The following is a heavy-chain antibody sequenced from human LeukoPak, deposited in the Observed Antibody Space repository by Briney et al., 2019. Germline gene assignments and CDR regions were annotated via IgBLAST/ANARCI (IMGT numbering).Heavy chain of an antibody. CDR2: IIPILGIA. J-gene: IGHJ4*02. D-gene: IGHD3-22*01. V-gene: IGHV1-69*04. Sequence: SVKVSCKASGGTFSSYAISWVRQAPGQGLEWMGRIIPILGIANYAQKFQGRVTITADKSTSTAYMELSSLRSEDTAVYYCARSIGYDSSGFPYYFDYWGQGTLVTVSP. CDR1: GGTFSSYA. CDR3: ARSIGYDSSGFPYYFDY.